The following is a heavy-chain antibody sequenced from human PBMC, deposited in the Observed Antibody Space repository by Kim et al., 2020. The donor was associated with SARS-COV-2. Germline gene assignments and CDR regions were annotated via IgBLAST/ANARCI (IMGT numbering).Heavy chain of an antibody. CDR3: ASRGTDGYNFHFDY. D-gene: IGHD5-12*01. Sequence: SETLSLTCTVSGGSISSSSYYWGWIRQPPGKGLEWIGSIYYSGSTYYNPSLKSRVTISVDTSKNQFSLKLSSVTAADTAVYYCASRGTDGYNFHFDYWGQGTLVTVSS. CDR2: IYYSGST. CDR1: GGSISSSSYY. J-gene: IGHJ4*02. V-gene: IGHV4-39*01.